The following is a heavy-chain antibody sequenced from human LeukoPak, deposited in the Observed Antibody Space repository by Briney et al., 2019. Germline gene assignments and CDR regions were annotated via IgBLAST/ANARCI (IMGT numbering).Heavy chain of an antibody. CDR3: ARDVSGSYSRYYYYYMDV. CDR2: IYTSGST. D-gene: IGHD1-26*01. J-gene: IGHJ6*03. Sequence: SETLSLTCTVSGGSISSYYWSWIRQPAGKGLEWIGRIYTSGSTNYNPSLKSRVTMSVDTSKNQFSLKLSSVTAADTAVYYCARDVSGSYSRYYYYYMDVWGKGTTVTVSS. CDR1: GGSISSYY. V-gene: IGHV4-4*07.